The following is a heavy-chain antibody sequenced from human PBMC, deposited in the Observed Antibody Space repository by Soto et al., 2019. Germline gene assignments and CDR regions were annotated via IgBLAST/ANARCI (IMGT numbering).Heavy chain of an antibody. CDR1: GYTFNRHG. Sequence: QVHLVQSGGEVKKPGASVKVSCKASGYTFNRHGITWVRQAPGQGLEWMGWISGYNGDINYEQKFQGRVTLSSDTLTSTVYLELKRLRFDDTAVYYCARVRIVSAREIDFWGQGTLVTVSS. CDR3: ARVRIVSAREIDF. V-gene: IGHV1-18*04. D-gene: IGHD1-26*01. J-gene: IGHJ4*02. CDR2: ISGYNGDI.